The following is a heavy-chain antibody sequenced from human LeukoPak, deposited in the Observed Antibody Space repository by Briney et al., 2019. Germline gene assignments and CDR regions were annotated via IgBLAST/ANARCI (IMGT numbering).Heavy chain of an antibody. J-gene: IGHJ4*02. CDR3: AKDSSLPRITIFGVVTGPFDY. V-gene: IGHV3-23*01. CDR2: ISGSGGST. D-gene: IGHD3-3*01. CDR1: GFTFSSYA. Sequence: PGGSLRLSCAASGFTFSSYAMSWVRQAPGKGLEWVSAISGSGGSTYYADSVKGRFTISRDNSKNTLYLQMNSLRAEDTAVYYCAKDSSLPRITIFGVVTGPFDYWGQGTLVTVSS.